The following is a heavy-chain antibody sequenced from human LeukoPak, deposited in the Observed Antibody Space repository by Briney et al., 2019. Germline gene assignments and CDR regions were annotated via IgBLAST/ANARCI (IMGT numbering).Heavy chain of an antibody. Sequence: SVKVSCKASGGTFSSYAISWVRQAPGQGLEWMGRIIPIFGTANYAQKFQGRVTITTDESASTAYMELSSLRSEDTAVYYCARDLARGYSYGLHYMDVWGKGTTVTVSS. CDR3: ARDLARGYSYGLHYMDV. CDR1: GGTFSSYA. V-gene: IGHV1-69*05. D-gene: IGHD5-18*01. CDR2: IIPIFGTA. J-gene: IGHJ6*03.